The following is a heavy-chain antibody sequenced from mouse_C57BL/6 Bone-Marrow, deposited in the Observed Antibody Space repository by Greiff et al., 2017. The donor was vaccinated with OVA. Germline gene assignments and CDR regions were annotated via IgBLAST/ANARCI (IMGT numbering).Heavy chain of an antibody. Sequence: VQLQQSGAELVKPGASVKMSCKASGYTFTTYPIEWMKQNHGKSLEWIGNFHPYNDDTKYNEKLKGKATLTVEKSSSTVYLVLSRLTSYDSAFYYCAQGFPYVTLYFDVWGTGTTVTVSS. CDR2: FHPYNDDT. CDR3: AQGFPYVTLYFDV. CDR1: GYTFTTYP. D-gene: IGHD2-13*01. J-gene: IGHJ1*03. V-gene: IGHV1-47*01.